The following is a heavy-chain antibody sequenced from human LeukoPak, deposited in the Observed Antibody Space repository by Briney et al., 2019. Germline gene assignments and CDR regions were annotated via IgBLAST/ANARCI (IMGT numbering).Heavy chain of an antibody. J-gene: IGHJ6*03. CDR3: AKDPNPYYYYYYMDV. CDR2: ISGSGGST. V-gene: IGHV3-23*01. D-gene: IGHD1-14*01. CDR1: GFPFSSYA. Sequence: GESLKISCAASGFPFSSYAMSWVRQAPGKGLEWVSAISGSGGSTYYADSVKGRFTISRDNSKNTLYLQMNSLRAEDTAVYYCAKDPNPYYYYYYMDVWGKGTTVTVSS.